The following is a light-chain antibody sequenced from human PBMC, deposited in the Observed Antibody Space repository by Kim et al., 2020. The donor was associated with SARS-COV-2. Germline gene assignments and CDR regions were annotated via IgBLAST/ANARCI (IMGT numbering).Light chain of an antibody. CDR3: LQHNTYPIT. V-gene: IGKV1-17*01. CDR1: QDLRND. J-gene: IGKJ5*01. CDR2: GAS. Sequence: ASVGNRVTITCRASQDLRNDLGWYQQSPGRAPKRLIYGASSLQSGVPSRFSGSGSGTEFTLTVGSLQPEDFATYFCLQHNTYPITFGQGTRLEIK.